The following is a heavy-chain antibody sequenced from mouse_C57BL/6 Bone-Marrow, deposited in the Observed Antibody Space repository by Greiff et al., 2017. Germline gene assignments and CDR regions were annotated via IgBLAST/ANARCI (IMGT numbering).Heavy chain of an antibody. D-gene: IGHD1-1*01. CDR1: GYTFTTYP. CDR3: ARPYYYGSRDWYFDV. V-gene: IGHV1-47*01. J-gene: IGHJ1*03. Sequence: VQLQQSGAELVKPGASVKMSCKASGYTFTTYPIEWMKQNHGKSLEWIGNFHPYNDDTKYNEKFKGKATLTVEKSSSTVYLELSRLTSDDSAVYYSARPYYYGSRDWYFDVWGTGTTVTVSS. CDR2: FHPYNDDT.